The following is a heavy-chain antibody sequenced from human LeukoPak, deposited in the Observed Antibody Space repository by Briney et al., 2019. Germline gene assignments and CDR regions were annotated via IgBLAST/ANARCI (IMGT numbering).Heavy chain of an antibody. Sequence: SETLSLTCTVSGDSISNYYWSWIRQSAGKRLDWIGRMYSSGRVNYHPSLKSRVTMSVDTSKNQFSLKLSSVTAADTAVYYCARDLYATVGYFDAFDIWGQGTMVTVSS. D-gene: IGHD2-8*01. CDR1: GDSISNYY. V-gene: IGHV4-4*07. J-gene: IGHJ3*02. CDR3: ARDLYATVGYFDAFDI. CDR2: MYSSGRV.